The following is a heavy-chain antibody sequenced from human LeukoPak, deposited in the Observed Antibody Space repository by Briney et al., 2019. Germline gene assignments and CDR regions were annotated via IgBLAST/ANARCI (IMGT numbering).Heavy chain of an antibody. CDR2: ISAYNGNT. CDR1: GYTFTSYG. V-gene: IGHV1-18*01. CDR3: AREGYYYDSSGTYLY. D-gene: IGHD3-22*01. Sequence: ASVKVSCKASGYTFTSYGISWVRQAPGQGLEWMGWISAYNGNTDYAQKLQGRVTMTTDTSTSTAYMELRSLRSDDTAVYYCAREGYYYDSSGTYLYWGQGTLVTVSS. J-gene: IGHJ4*02.